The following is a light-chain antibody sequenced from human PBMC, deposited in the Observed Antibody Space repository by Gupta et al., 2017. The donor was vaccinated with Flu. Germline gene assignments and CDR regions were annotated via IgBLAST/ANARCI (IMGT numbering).Light chain of an antibody. CDR2: DAS. CDR1: QSVSSY. CDR3: QQRSNWPLFT. Sequence: EIVLTQSPATLSLSPGERATLSCRASQSVSSYLAWYQQKPGQAPRLLIYDASNRATGIPARFSGSGSGTDFTRTSSSLEPEDFAVYYCQQRSNWPLFTFGPGTKVDIK. V-gene: IGKV3-11*01. J-gene: IGKJ3*01.